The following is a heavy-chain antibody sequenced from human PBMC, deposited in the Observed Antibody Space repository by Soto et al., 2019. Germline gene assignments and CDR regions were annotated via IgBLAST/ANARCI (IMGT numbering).Heavy chain of an antibody. J-gene: IGHJ5*02. CDR1: GYTFSNYG. Sequence: QVQLVQSGAEVKKPGASVKVSCKASGYTFSNYGISWVRQAPGQGLEWMGRVSPYNGNTNYEQKLQGRVTMTTDTSTSTAYLELMSVRSDATAVYYCARDRGYNWNYGWFDPWGQGTLVTVSS. CDR2: VSPYNGNT. CDR3: ARDRGYNWNYGWFDP. V-gene: IGHV1-18*01. D-gene: IGHD1-7*01.